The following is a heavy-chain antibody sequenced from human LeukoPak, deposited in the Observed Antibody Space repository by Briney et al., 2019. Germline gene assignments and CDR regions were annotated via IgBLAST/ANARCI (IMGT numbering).Heavy chain of an antibody. V-gene: IGHV3-21*01. CDR3: AREGGVRGVPRSFDI. D-gene: IGHD3-10*01. CDR1: GFTFSSYS. CDR2: ISSSSSYI. Sequence: GGSLRLSCAASGFTFSSYSMNWVRQAPGKGLEWVSSISSSSSYIYYADSVKGRFTISRDNAKNSLYLQMNSLRAEDTAVYYCAREGGVRGVPRSFDIWGQGTMVTVSS. J-gene: IGHJ3*02.